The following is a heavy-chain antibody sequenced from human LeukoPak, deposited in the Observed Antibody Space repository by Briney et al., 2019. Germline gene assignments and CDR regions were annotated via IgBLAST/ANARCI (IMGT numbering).Heavy chain of an antibody. Sequence: GGSLRLSCAASGFTFNNYWMSWVRQAPGKGLEWVANIKQDGSEKDYVDSVKGRFTISRDNAKNSLYLEMNSLRAEDTAVYYCAKGSREVLFTRDHYMDVWGKGTTVTISS. CDR3: AKGSREVLFTRDHYMDV. CDR1: GFTFNNYW. D-gene: IGHD3-3*01. J-gene: IGHJ6*03. CDR2: IKQDGSEK. V-gene: IGHV3-7*01.